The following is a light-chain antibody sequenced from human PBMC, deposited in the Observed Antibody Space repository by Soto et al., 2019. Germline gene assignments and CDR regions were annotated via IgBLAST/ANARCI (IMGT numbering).Light chain of an antibody. V-gene: IGLV2-14*01. CDR3: SSYTSSSTLDAYV. CDR2: DVS. CDR1: SSDVGGYNY. J-gene: IGLJ1*01. Sequence: QSVLTQPASVSGSPGQSITISCTGTSSDVGGYNYVSWYQQHPGKAPKVMIYDVSNQPSGVSNRFSGSKSGNTASLTISGLQAEDEADYYCSSYTSSSTLDAYVFGTGTKVTVL.